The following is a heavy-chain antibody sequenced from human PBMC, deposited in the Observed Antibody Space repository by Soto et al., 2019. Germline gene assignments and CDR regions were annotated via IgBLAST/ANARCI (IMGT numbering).Heavy chain of an antibody. CDR2: IYYSGST. Sequence: QLQLQESGPGLVKPSETRSLTCTVSAGSIRSSSHYWGWIRQPPGKRLEWIGCIYYSGSTYYNPSLKSRVTISVDTSKTHFSLKLSSVTAADTAVYYCARPNAAMVFFDYCGQGTLFTVSS. CDR3: ARPNAAMVFFDY. J-gene: IGHJ4*02. CDR1: AGSIRSSSHY. V-gene: IGHV4-39*01. D-gene: IGHD5-18*01.